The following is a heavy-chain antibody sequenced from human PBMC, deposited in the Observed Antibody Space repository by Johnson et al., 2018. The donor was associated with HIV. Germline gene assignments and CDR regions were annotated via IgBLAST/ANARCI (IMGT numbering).Heavy chain of an antibody. Sequence: QVQLVESGGGVVQSGRSLRLSCAASGFTFSSYAMHWVRQAPGTGLEWVAVISYDGSDKYYADSVKGRFTISRDNSKNTLYLQMNSLRDGDTAVYYCAKALRIFGSGVKEAFDIWGQGTMVTVSS. V-gene: IGHV3-30*14. J-gene: IGHJ3*02. CDR1: GFTFSSYA. CDR2: ISYDGSDK. CDR3: AKALRIFGSGVKEAFDI. D-gene: IGHD3-10*01.